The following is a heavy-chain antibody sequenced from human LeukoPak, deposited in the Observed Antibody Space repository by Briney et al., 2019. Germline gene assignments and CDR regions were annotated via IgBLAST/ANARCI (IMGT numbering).Heavy chain of an antibody. D-gene: IGHD2-21*01. V-gene: IGHV1-18*01. J-gene: IGHJ3*02. Sequence: ASVKVSCKASGYTFTSYGISWVRQAPGQGLEWMGWISAYSGNTNYAQKLQGRVTMTTDTSTSTAYMELRSLRSDDTAVYYCARDPPCGGDGYLDAFDIWGQGTMVTVSS. CDR2: ISAYSGNT. CDR3: ARDPPCGGDGYLDAFDI. CDR1: GYTFTSYG.